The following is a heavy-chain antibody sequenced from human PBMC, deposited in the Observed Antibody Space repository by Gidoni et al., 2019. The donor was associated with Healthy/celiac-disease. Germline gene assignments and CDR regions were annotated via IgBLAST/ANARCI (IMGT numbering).Heavy chain of an antibody. CDR3: ARDGNIVVVPAAMIRYYYYMDV. CDR1: GYTFTGYY. Sequence: QVQLVQSGAEVKKPGASVKVSCKASGYTFTGYYLHWVRQAPGQGLEWMGWINPNSGGTNYAQKFQGRVTMTRDTSISTAYMELSRLRSDDTAVYYCARDGNIVVVPAAMIRYYYYMDVWGKGTTVTVSS. J-gene: IGHJ6*03. V-gene: IGHV1-2*02. D-gene: IGHD2-2*01. CDR2: INPNSGGT.